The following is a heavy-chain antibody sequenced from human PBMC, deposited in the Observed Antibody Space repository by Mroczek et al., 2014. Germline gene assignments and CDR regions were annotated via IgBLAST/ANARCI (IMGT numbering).Heavy chain of an antibody. V-gene: IGHV3-11*01. CDR2: ISSSGSTI. CDR3: ARLAGDDYCTNGVCYSYWYFDL. Sequence: ESGGGLVKPGGSLRLSCAASGFTFSDYYMSWIRQAPGKGLEWVSYISSSGSTIYYADSVKGRFTISRDNAKNSLYLQMNSLRAEDTAVYYCARLAGDDYCTNGVCYSYWYFDLWGRGTPGHCLL. J-gene: IGHJ2*01. D-gene: IGHD2-8*01. CDR1: GFTFSDYY.